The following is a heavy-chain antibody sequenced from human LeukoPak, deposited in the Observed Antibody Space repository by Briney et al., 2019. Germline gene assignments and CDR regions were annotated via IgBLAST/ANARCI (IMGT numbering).Heavy chain of an antibody. J-gene: IGHJ3*02. D-gene: IGHD3-3*01. Sequence: GGSLRLSCAASGFTFDDYAMHWVRQAPGKGLEWVSGISWYSGSIGYADSVRGRFTISRDNSKNTVYLQVSSLRTDDTAMYYCARAWSVNAFDIWGQGTMVTVSS. V-gene: IGHV3-9*01. CDR2: ISWYSGSI. CDR3: ARAWSVNAFDI. CDR1: GFTFDDYA.